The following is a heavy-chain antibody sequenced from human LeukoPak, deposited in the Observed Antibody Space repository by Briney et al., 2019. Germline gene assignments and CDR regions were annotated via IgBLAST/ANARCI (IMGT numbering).Heavy chain of an antibody. J-gene: IGHJ4*02. CDR1: GGSISSSSYY. CDR2: IYHSGST. D-gene: IGHD2-21*02. V-gene: IGHV4-39*07. Sequence: PSETLSLTCTVSGGSISSSSYYWGWLRQPPGKGLEWIGSIYHSGSTYYNPSLKSRVTISVDTSKNQFSLKLSSVTAADTAVYYCARTMVTAISKRPAVLDYWGQGTLVTVSS. CDR3: ARTMVTAISKRPAVLDY.